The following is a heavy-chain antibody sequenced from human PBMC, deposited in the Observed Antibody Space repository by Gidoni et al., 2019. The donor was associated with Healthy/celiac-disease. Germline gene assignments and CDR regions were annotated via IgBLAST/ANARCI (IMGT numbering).Heavy chain of an antibody. V-gene: IGHV3-23*01. CDR1: GFTFSSYA. CDR3: ATGYCSSTSCDFDYYYGMDV. CDR2: ISGSGGST. Sequence: EVQLLESGGGLVQPGGSLRLSCAASGFTFSSYAMSWVRQAPGKGLEWVSAISGSGGSTYYADSVKGRFTISRDNSKNTLYLQMNSLRAEDTAVYYCATGYCSSTSCDFDYYYGMDVWGQGTTVTVSS. J-gene: IGHJ6*02. D-gene: IGHD2-2*03.